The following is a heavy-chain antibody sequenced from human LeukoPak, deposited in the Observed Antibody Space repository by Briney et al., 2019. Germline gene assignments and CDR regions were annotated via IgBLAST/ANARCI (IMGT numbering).Heavy chain of an antibody. Sequence: SETLSLTCTVSGGSVSSGNYYWNWIRQPPGKGLEWIGYIYYSGSTNYNPSLKSRVTISVDTSKNQFSLKLSSVTAADTAVYYCARSEDYDFWSGYHYYYYGMDVWGQGTTVTVSS. D-gene: IGHD3-3*01. CDR2: IYYSGST. J-gene: IGHJ6*02. V-gene: IGHV4-61*01. CDR1: GGSVSSGNYY. CDR3: ARSEDYDFWSGYHYYYYGMDV.